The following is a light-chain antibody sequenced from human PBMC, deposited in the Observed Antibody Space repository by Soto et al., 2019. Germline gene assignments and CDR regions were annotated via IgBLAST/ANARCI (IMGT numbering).Light chain of an antibody. Sequence: EIVLTQSPATLSLSPGERATLSCRASQSVSNYLAWYQLKPGQAPRVLIYDASNRATGIPARFSGSGSATDFTLIISSLRPEDSAVYYCQHRYNWPYTFGQGTKLEIK. J-gene: IGKJ2*01. CDR2: DAS. CDR3: QHRYNWPYT. V-gene: IGKV3-11*01. CDR1: QSVSNY.